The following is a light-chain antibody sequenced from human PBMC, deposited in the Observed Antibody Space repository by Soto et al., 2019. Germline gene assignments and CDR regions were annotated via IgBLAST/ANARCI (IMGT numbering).Light chain of an antibody. CDR1: QSVSSSY. CDR3: QQYDSSPWT. Sequence: EIVLTQSPGTLSLSPGERATLSCRASQSVSSSYLAWYQQTPGQAPRLLVYDTSYRATGVQDRFSGSGSGTDFTLTISRLEPEDSAVYYCQQYDSSPWTFGQGTKVDIK. V-gene: IGKV3-20*01. CDR2: DTS. J-gene: IGKJ1*01.